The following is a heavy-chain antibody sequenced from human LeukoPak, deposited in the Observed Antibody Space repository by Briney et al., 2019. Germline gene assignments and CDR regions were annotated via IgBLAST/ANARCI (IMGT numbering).Heavy chain of an antibody. CDR3: AKDYGDYEDYYYYYMDV. J-gene: IGHJ6*03. D-gene: IGHD4-17*01. Sequence: GGSLRLSCAASGFTFSSYGMHWVRQAPGKGLEWVAVISYDGSNKYYADSVKGRFTISRDNAKNSLYLQMNSLRAEDTAVYYCAKDYGDYEDYYYYYMDVWGKGTTVTVSS. V-gene: IGHV3-30*18. CDR2: ISYDGSNK. CDR1: GFTFSSYG.